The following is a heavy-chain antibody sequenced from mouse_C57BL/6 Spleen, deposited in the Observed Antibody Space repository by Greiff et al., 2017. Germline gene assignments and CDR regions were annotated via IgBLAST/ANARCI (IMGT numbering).Heavy chain of an antibody. V-gene: IGHV1-82*01. Sequence: VQLQQSGPELVKPGASVKISCKASGYAFSSSWMNWVKQRPGKGLEWIGRIYPGDGDTNYNGKFKGKATLTADKSSSTAYMQLSSLTSEDSAVYFCARRQLRLDFDYWGQGTTLTVSS. CDR2: IYPGDGDT. CDR1: GYAFSSSW. D-gene: IGHD3-2*02. J-gene: IGHJ2*01. CDR3: ARRQLRLDFDY.